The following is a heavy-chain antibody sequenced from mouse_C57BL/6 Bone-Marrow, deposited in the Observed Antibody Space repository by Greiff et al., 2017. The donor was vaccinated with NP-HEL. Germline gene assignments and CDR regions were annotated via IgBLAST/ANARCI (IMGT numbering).Heavy chain of an antibody. CDR1: GYTFTDYY. Sequence: QVQLKESGPELVKPGASVKISCKASGYTFTDYYINWVKQRPGQGLEWIGWIYPGSGNTKYNEKFKGKATLTVDTSSSTAYMQLSSLTSEDSAVYFCARPEFITTVVAPAGFAYWGQGTLVTVSA. J-gene: IGHJ3*01. D-gene: IGHD1-1*01. CDR3: ARPEFITTVVAPAGFAY. CDR2: IYPGSGNT. V-gene: IGHV1-84*01.